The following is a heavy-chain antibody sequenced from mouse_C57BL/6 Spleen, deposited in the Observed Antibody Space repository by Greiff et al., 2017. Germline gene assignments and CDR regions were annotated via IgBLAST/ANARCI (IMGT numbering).Heavy chain of an antibody. CDR3: AKASYYRNFDY. J-gene: IGHJ2*01. Sequence: QVQLKQSGPELVKPGASVKISCKASGYSFTSYYIHWVKQRPGQGLEWIGWIYPGSGNTKYNEKFKGKATLTADTSSSTAYMQLSSLTSEDSAVYYCAKASYYRNFDYWGQGTTLTVSS. V-gene: IGHV1-66*01. CDR2: IYPGSGNT. CDR1: GYSFTSYY. D-gene: IGHD2-14*01.